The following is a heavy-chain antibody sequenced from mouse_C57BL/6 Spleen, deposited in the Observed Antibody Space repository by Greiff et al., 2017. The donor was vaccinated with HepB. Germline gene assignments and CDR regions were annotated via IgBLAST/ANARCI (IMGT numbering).Heavy chain of an antibody. V-gene: IGHV1-82*01. CDR3: ARALDYEGAY. CDR1: GYAFSSSW. J-gene: IGHJ3*01. CDR2: IYPGDGDP. Sequence: VQLQQSGPELVKPGASVKISCKASGYAFSSSWMNWVKQRPGKGLEWIGRIYPGDGDPNYNGKFKGKDTLTAAKSSSTAYMQLSILTSEDSAVYFCARALDYEGAYWGQGTLVTVSA. D-gene: IGHD2-4*01.